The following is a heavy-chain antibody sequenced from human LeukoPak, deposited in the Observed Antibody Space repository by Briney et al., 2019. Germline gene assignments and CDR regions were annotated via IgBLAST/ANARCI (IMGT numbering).Heavy chain of an antibody. D-gene: IGHD6-19*01. Sequence: QPGGSLRLSCAASGFTFSSYEMNWVRQAPGKGLEWVSYISSRGSTIYYADSVKGRFTISRDNAKNSLYLQMNSLRAEDTAVYCCARDKVSGLYGVYHYYGMDVWGQGTTVTVS. CDR2: ISSRGSTI. V-gene: IGHV3-48*03. J-gene: IGHJ6*02. CDR1: GFTFSSYE. CDR3: ARDKVSGLYGVYHYYGMDV.